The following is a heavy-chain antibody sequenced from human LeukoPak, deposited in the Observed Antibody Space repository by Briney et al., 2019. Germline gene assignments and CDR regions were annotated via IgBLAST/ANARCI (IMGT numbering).Heavy chain of an antibody. V-gene: IGHV4-39*07. Sequence: SETLSLTCTVSGGSIIYTSYYWGWIRRPPGKGLEWIGNIYYSGSTNYNPSLKSRVTISVDTSKNQFSLKLSSVTAADTAVYYCARDDYYGSGSFDYWGQGTLVTVSS. CDR2: IYYSGST. D-gene: IGHD3-10*01. CDR1: GGSIIYTSYY. CDR3: ARDDYYGSGSFDY. J-gene: IGHJ4*02.